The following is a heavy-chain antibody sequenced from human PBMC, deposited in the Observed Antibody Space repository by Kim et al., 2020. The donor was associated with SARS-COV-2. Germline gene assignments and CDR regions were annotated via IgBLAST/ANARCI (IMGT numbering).Heavy chain of an antibody. Sequence: ASVKVSCEASGYSFRVYDINWVRQATGQGLEWMGWMHPNSGNAGYSPKFQGRVSMTRNTSIRTAYMELNSLTSEDTAIYYCARYCAGDCSPEGFDTWGQGTLVTGAS. J-gene: IGHJ5*02. CDR2: MHPNSGNA. V-gene: IGHV1-8*02. CDR3: ARYCAGDCSPEGFDT. CDR1: GYSFRVYD. D-gene: IGHD2-21*02.